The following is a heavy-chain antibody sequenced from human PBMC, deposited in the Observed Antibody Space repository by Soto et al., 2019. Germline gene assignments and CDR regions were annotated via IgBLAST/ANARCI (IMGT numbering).Heavy chain of an antibody. CDR2: INSDGSST. J-gene: IGHJ6*02. D-gene: IGHD3-22*01. CDR1: GFTFSSYW. Sequence: GGSLRLSCAASGFTFSSYWMHWVRQAPGKGLVWVSRINSDGSSTSYADSVKGRFTISRDNSKNTLYLQMNSLRAEDTAVYYCAREERTLPSIIMIVVGTYYYYGMDVWGQGTTVTVSS. V-gene: IGHV3-74*01. CDR3: AREERTLPSIIMIVVGTYYYYGMDV.